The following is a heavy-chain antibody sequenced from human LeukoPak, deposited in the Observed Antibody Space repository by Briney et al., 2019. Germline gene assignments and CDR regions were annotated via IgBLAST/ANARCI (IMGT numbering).Heavy chain of an antibody. D-gene: IGHD3-22*01. V-gene: IGHV1-2*02. CDR1: GYTFTGYY. CDR2: INPNSGGT. J-gene: IGHJ3*02. Sequence: ASVKVSCKASGYTFTGYYMHWVRQAPGQELEWMGWINPNSGGTNYAQNFQGRATMTRDTSISTAYMELSRLRSDDTALYYCARVTGYYYESSGYYHHAFDIWGLGTMVTVSS. CDR3: ARVTGYYYESSGYYHHAFDI.